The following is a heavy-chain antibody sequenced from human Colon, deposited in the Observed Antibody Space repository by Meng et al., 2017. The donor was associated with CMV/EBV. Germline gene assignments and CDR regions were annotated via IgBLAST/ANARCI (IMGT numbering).Heavy chain of an antibody. D-gene: IGHD2-2*01. Sequence: LSTCGVCVRCFRQPPGQALELLSFIYWDCDKRSSPSLKSRLTITKDTSKNQVVLTMTNMDPVDTATYFCVYSKLLGYCGNSRCYYFAFWGQGTLVTVSS. CDR1: LSTCGVC. CDR3: VYSKLLGYCGNSRCYYFAF. V-gene: IGHV2-5*02. J-gene: IGHJ4*02. CDR2: IYWDCDK.